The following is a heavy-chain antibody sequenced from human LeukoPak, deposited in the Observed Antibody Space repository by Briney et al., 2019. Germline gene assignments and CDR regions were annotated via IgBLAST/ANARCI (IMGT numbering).Heavy chain of an antibody. CDR1: GFPFSSYW. D-gene: IGHD5-24*01. CDR3: TRVGYIDEGIDY. CDR2: IKQDGSKK. Sequence: GGSLRLSCVASGFPFSSYWMTWVRQAPGKGLEWVANIKQDGSKKSYVDSVKGRFTISRDNAKNSLYLQVNSLRAEDTAIYYCTRVGYIDEGIDYWGQGTQVTVSS. J-gene: IGHJ4*02. V-gene: IGHV3-7*04.